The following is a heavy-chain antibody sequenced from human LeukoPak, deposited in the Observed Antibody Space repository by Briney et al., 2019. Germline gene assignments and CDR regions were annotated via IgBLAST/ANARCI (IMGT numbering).Heavy chain of an antibody. CDR3: ARGAADRRNYYYYIDV. CDR1: GGSFSDYY. Sequence: SETPSLTCAVYGGSFSDYYWNWIRQSPGKGLEWIGEINHTGTTNYNPSLKSPVTISVDTSKNQFSLRLSSVTAADTATYYCARGAADRRNYYYYIDVWGKGTTVTVSS. J-gene: IGHJ6*03. D-gene: IGHD1-14*01. CDR2: INHTGTT. V-gene: IGHV4-34*01.